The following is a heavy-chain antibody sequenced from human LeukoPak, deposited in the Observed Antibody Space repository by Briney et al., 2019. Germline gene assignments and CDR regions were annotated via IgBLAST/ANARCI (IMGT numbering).Heavy chain of an antibody. J-gene: IGHJ3*02. CDR1: GYTFTSYY. CDR3: ARSVDTAMVAIGDAFDI. CDR2: INPSGGST. D-gene: IGHD5-18*01. Sequence: APVKVSCKASGYTFTSYYMHWVRQAPGQGLEWMGIINPSGGSTSYAQKFQGRVTMTRDTSTSTVYMELSSLRSEDTAVYYCARSVDTAMVAIGDAFDIWGQGTMVTVSS. V-gene: IGHV1-46*01.